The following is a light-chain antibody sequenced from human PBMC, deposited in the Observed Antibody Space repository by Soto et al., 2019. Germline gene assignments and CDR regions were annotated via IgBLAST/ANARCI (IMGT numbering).Light chain of an antibody. CDR2: AAS. J-gene: IGKJ2*01. CDR3: QQSFTTVRT. V-gene: IGKV1-39*01. Sequence: DIQMTQSPSTLSASVGDRVTITCRAGQSIGNALNWYQQKPGRAPKLLVYAASSLQSGVPSRFSGSGSGTEFTLTISSLQTDDLATYYCQQSFTTVRTFGQGTKLDIK. CDR1: QSIGNA.